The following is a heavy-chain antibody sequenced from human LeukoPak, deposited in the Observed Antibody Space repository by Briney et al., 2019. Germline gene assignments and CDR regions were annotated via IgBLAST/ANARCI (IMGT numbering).Heavy chain of an antibody. CDR1: GGSISSSSYY. Sequence: SETLSLTCTVSGGSISSSSYYWGWIRQPPGKGLEWIGSIYHSGSTYYNPSLKSRVTISVDTSKNQFSLKLSSVTAADTAVYYCARDQGRDSSKRTTHWFDPWGQGTLVTVSS. CDR2: IYHSGST. V-gene: IGHV4-39*07. CDR3: ARDQGRDSSKRTTHWFDP. J-gene: IGHJ5*02. D-gene: IGHD3-22*01.